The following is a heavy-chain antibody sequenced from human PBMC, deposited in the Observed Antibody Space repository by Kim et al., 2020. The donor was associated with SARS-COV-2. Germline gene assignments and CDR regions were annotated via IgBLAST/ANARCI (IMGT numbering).Heavy chain of an antibody. Sequence: SLKSRVTISVDTSKNQFSLKLSSVTAADTAVYYCARASVLMVYAIDWFDPWGQGTLVTVSS. V-gene: IGHV4-31*02. J-gene: IGHJ5*02. D-gene: IGHD2-8*01. CDR3: ARASVLMVYAIDWFDP.